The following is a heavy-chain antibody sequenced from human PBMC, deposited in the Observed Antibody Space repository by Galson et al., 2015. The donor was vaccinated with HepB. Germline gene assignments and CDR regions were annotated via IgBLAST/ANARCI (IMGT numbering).Heavy chain of an antibody. Sequence: SVKVSCKASGGTFSSYTISWVRQAPGQGLEWMGRIIPILGIANYAQKFQGRVTITADKSTSTAYMELSSLRSEDTAVYYCARDDLDTPTVDYWGQGTLVTVSS. CDR3: ARDDLDTPTVDY. J-gene: IGHJ4*02. D-gene: IGHD4-17*01. V-gene: IGHV1-69*04. CDR1: GGTFSSYT. CDR2: IIPILGIA.